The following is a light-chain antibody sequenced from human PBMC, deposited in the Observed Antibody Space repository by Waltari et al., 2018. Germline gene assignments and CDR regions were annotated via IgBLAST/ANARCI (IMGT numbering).Light chain of an antibody. V-gene: IGKV3-20*01. Sequence: EVVLTQSPGTLSLSPGERATLSCRASQSISANHLAWYQQKLGQAPRLLIYGASSRATGVPDRFSGSGSGTDFTLTISSLQAEDVAVYYCQQYHSTPRGTFGQGTKVEIK. CDR3: QQYHSTPRGT. J-gene: IGKJ1*01. CDR1: QSISANH. CDR2: GAS.